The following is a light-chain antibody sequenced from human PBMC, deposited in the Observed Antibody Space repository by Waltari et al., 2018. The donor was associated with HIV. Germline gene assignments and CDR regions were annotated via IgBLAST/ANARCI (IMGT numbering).Light chain of an antibody. J-gene: IGLJ2*01. CDR1: SSDIGAYNY. V-gene: IGLV2-8*01. CDR3: ASHAGSKDV. CDR2: DVT. Sequence: QSALTQPPSASGSPGQSVTISCTGTSSDIGAYNYVAWYQQYPGKAPKLMIYDVTKRPSGVPDRFSGSKSGNTASLTVAGRQAEDEADYYCASHAGSKDVFGGGTKLTVL.